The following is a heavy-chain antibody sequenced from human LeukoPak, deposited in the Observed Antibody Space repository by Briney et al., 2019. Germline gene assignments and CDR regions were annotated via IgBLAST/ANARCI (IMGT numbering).Heavy chain of an antibody. Sequence: GGSLRLSCAASGFTFSSYAMSWVRQAPGKGLEWVSAISGSGGSTYYADSVKGRFTISRDNSKNTLYLQMNSLRAEDTAVYYCAKDVYSSGWTTDHDYWGQGTLVTVSS. CDR1: GFTFSSYA. CDR3: AKDVYSSGWTTDHDY. CDR2: ISGSGGST. D-gene: IGHD6-19*01. J-gene: IGHJ4*02. V-gene: IGHV3-23*01.